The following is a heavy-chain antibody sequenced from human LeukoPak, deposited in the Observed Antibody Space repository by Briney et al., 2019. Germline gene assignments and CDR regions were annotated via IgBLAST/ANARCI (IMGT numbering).Heavy chain of an antibody. D-gene: IGHD3-3*01. J-gene: IGHJ3*02. V-gene: IGHV5-51*01. CDR2: IYPGDSAT. CDR1: GYSFTSYW. Sequence: GESLKISCKGSGYSFTSYWIGWVRQMPRQGLEWMGIIYPGDSATRYSPSFQGQVTISADKSNSTAYLQWSSLKASDTAMYYCARTNYDFDAFDIWGQGTMVTVSS. CDR3: ARTNYDFDAFDI.